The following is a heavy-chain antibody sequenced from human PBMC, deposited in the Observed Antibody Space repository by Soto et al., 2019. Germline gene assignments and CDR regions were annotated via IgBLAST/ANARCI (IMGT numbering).Heavy chain of an antibody. Sequence: QVQLQGSGPGLVQPSGTLSLTCAVSGGSISSTNWWSWVRQSPGKGLEWIGEIYHNGSPDYNPSLKSRVTISVDKSKNHVFLKLTSVTAADTAMYFCGRWLGTSYGMDVWGQGTAVNVSS. CDR2: IYHNGSP. CDR3: GRWLGTSYGMDV. D-gene: IGHD3-10*01. J-gene: IGHJ6*02. V-gene: IGHV4-4*02. CDR1: GGSISSTNW.